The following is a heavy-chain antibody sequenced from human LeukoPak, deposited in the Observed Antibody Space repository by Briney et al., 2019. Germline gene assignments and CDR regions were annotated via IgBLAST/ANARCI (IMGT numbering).Heavy chain of an antibody. V-gene: IGHV1-2*02. Sequence: GASVKVSCKASGYTFTGYYIHWVRQAPGQGLEWMGWINPNSGGTYFVQKFQGRVTVTRDTFIATAYMELSRLTSDDTAIYYCARDLRDVMRTGIPYEIDYWGQGTLVTVSS. CDR1: GYTFTGYY. D-gene: IGHD1-1*01. CDR3: ARDLRDVMRTGIPYEIDY. CDR2: INPNSGGT. J-gene: IGHJ4*02.